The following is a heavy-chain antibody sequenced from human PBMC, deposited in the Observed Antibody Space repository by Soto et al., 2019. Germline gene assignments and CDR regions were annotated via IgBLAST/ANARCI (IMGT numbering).Heavy chain of an antibody. CDR2: INSDGTIT. Sequence: EVHLVESGGGLVQPGGCLRLSGATSGFNFSTYWVHWVRQVPGKGLVWVSRINSDGTITDYADSLKGRFTTSRDNAKKTLYLEMNSLRADDTAIYYCTRDGGGRYYGGFDNWGQGTLVTVSS. J-gene: IGHJ4*02. V-gene: IGHV3-74*01. D-gene: IGHD1-26*01. CDR1: GFNFSTYW. CDR3: TRDGGGRYYGGFDN.